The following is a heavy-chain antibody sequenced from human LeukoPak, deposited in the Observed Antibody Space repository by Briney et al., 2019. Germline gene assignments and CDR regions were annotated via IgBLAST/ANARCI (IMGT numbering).Heavy chain of an antibody. V-gene: IGHV4-38-2*02. CDR2: IYHSGST. CDR3: ARDDSGYDYNWFDP. Sequence: SETLSLTCTVSGYSISSGYYWGWTRQPPGKGLEWIGSIYHSGSTYYNPSLKSRVTISVDTSKNQFSLKLSSVTAADTAVYYCARDDSGYDYNWFDPWGQGTLVTVSS. D-gene: IGHD5-12*01. CDR1: GYSISSGYY. J-gene: IGHJ5*02.